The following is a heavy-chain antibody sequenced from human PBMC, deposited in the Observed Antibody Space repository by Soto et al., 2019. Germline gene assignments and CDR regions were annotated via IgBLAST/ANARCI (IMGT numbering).Heavy chain of an antibody. J-gene: IGHJ4*02. V-gene: IGHV3-7*01. CDR1: GFTFSSYW. CDR3: ARDPGPLDY. CDR2: INRDGSEK. Sequence: GGSLRLSCAASGFTFSSYWMSWVRQAPGKGLEWVANINRDGSEKYYVDSVKGRFTISRDNAKNSLSLQMNSLRAEDTAVYYCARDPGPLDYWGQGTLVTVSS.